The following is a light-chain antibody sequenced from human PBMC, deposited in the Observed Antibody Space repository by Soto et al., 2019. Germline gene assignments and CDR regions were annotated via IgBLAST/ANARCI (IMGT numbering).Light chain of an antibody. CDR3: LQDYNYPRT. J-gene: IGKJ1*01. V-gene: IGKV1-6*01. CDR2: AAS. Sequence: AIQMTQTPSSRSATVGDRVTITCRASQGIRNDLGWYQQKPGKAANLLISAASSLQSGVPSRFSGSGSGTDFSLTISSLQPEDFATYYCLQDYNYPRTFGQGTKVDI. CDR1: QGIRND.